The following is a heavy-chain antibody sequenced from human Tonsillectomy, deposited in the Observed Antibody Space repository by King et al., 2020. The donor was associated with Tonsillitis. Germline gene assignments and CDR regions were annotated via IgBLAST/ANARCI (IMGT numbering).Heavy chain of an antibody. CDR1: GYRFTSHW. CDR3: ERQARYTYDYDY. CDR2: IYPGDSDT. V-gene: IGHV5-51*01. D-gene: IGHD3-16*01. Sequence: VQLVESGAEVKKPGESLEISCKGSGYRFTSHWIGWVRQMPGKGLEWMGIIYPGDSDTRYSPSFQGQVTLSADQSITTAFLQWSSLKASDTAMYYCERQARYTYDYDYWGQGTLVTVSS. J-gene: IGHJ4*02.